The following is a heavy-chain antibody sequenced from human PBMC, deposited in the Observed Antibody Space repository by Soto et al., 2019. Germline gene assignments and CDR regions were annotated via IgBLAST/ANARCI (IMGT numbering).Heavy chain of an antibody. Sequence: GGSLRLSCAASGFTFSDHVMTWVRQAPGKGLEWVSSISNDAGRTFYADSVRGRFTVSRDSSNNTLYLQMNSLRAEDTAVYFCARPPLYSSGGYFDTWGQGTLVTVSS. CDR1: GFTFSDHV. CDR3: ARPPLYSSGGYFDT. D-gene: IGHD6-19*01. CDR2: ISNDAGRT. J-gene: IGHJ4*02. V-gene: IGHV3-23*01.